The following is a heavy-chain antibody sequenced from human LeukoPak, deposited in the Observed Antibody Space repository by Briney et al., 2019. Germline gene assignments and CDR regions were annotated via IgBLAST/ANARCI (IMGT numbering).Heavy chain of an antibody. CDR1: GFTFSSYW. D-gene: IGHD2-21*02. CDR2: INSDGSST. Sequence: GGSLRLSCAASGFTFSSYWMNWVRQVPGKGLDWVSRINSDGSSTTYADSVKGRFTISRDNSKNTVYLQMNSLSAEDTAVYYCARAASCGGDCSSSYFQHWGQGTLVTVSS. J-gene: IGHJ1*01. V-gene: IGHV3-74*01. CDR3: ARAASCGGDCSSSYFQH.